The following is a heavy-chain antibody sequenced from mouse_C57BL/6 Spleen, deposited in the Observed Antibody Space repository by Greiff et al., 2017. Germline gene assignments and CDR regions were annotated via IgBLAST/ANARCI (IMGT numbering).Heavy chain of an antibody. D-gene: IGHD1-1*01. CDR2: IDPENGDT. CDR3: TTYQTVVASYYFDY. CDR1: GFNIKDDY. Sequence: EVQLQQSGAELVRPGASVKLSCTASGFNIKDDYMHWVKQRPEPGLEWIGWIDPENGDTEYASQFQGKATIPADTSSNTAYLQLSRRTSEDTAVYYWTTYQTVVASYYFDYWGQGTTLTVSS. V-gene: IGHV14-4*01. J-gene: IGHJ2*01.